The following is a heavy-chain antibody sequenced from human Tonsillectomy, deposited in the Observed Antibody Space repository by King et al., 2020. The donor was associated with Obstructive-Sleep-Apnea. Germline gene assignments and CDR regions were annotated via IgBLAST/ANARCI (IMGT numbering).Heavy chain of an antibody. CDR2: IYSSGST. V-gene: IGHV4-59*08. J-gene: IGHJ4*02. D-gene: IGHD3-22*01. CDR1: GGSISSYY. Sequence: QLQESGPGLVKPSETLSLTCTVSGGSISSYYWSWIRQPPGKGLEWIGYIYSSGSTNYNTSLKSRVTISVDTSKNPFSLKRSSVTAAHRAVYYCARHQFDSSGYYSFDYWGQGTLVTVSS. CDR3: ARHQFDSSGYYSFDY.